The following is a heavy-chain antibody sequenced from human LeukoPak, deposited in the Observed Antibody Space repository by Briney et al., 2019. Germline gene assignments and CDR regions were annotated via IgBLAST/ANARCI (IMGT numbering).Heavy chain of an antibody. CDR1: GGSISSYY. CDR3: AWNRRGYSGSYYANYYFDY. CDR2: IYYSGST. D-gene: IGHD1-26*01. Sequence: KPSETLSLTCTVSGGSISSYYWSWIRQPPGKGLEWIGYIYYSGSTNYNPSLKSRVTISVDTSKNQFSLKLSSVTAADTAVYYCAWNRRGYSGSYYANYYFDYWGQGTLVTVSS. J-gene: IGHJ4*02. V-gene: IGHV4-59*01.